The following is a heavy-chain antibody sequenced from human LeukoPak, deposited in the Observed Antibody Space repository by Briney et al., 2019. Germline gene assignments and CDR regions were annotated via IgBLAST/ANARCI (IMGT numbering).Heavy chain of an antibody. J-gene: IGHJ4*02. CDR1: GFIFTDYG. D-gene: IGHD4-11*01. V-gene: IGHV3-33*06. Sequence: PGGSLRLSCAASGFIFTDYGFHWVRQAPGKGLEWVAAIWSDATNMFYANSVKGRFFIQRDDYQNTLYLEMSSLRAEDTAVYYCAKDAQRGFDYSNSFQYWGQGSLVTVSS. CDR2: IWSDATNM. CDR3: AKDAQRGFDYSNSFQY.